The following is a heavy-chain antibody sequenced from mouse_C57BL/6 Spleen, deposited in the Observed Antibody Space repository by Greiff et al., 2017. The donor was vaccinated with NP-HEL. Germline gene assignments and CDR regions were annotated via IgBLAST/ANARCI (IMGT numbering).Heavy chain of an antibody. D-gene: IGHD2-3*01. CDR2: ISYDGSN. CDR3: ARLDDEHY. J-gene: IGHJ2*01. Sequence: EVQLQESGPGLVKPSQSLSLTCSVTGYSITSGYYWNWIRQFPGNKLEWMGYISYDGSNNYNPSLKNRISITRDTSKNQFFLKLNSVTTEDTATYYCARLDDEHYWGQGTTLTVSS. V-gene: IGHV3-6*01. CDR1: GYSITSGYY.